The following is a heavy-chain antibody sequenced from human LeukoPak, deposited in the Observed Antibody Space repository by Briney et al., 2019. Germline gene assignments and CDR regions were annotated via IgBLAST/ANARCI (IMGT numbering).Heavy chain of an antibody. Sequence: GASVKVSCKASGYTFTSYGISWVRQAPGQGLEWVGWISAHNGNTNYAQNLQGRVTMTTDTSTRTAYMELRSLRSDDTALYYCARVYYYDSSGYYRRPPEYYFDYWGQGTLVTVSS. V-gene: IGHV1-18*01. CDR3: ARVYYYDSSGYYRRPPEYYFDY. J-gene: IGHJ4*02. CDR1: GYTFTSYG. D-gene: IGHD3-22*01. CDR2: ISAHNGNT.